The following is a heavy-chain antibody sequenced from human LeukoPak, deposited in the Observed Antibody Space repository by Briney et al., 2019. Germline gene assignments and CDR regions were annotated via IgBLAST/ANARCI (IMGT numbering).Heavy chain of an antibody. D-gene: IGHD3-10*01. V-gene: IGHV4-39*07. Sequence: SETLSLTCTVSGGSISSSTYYWGWIRQPPGKGLEWNGSIYYSGSTYYNPSLKNRVTISVNTSKNQFSLKLSSVTAADTAVYYCARALLWFGELLVWGQGTLVTVSS. CDR2: IYYSGST. CDR3: ARALLWFGELLV. CDR1: GGSISSSTYY. J-gene: IGHJ4*02.